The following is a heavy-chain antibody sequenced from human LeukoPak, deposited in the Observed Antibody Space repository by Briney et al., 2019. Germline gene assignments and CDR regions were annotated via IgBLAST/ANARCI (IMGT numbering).Heavy chain of an antibody. CDR1: GFTSSGSA. CDR2: IRSKANSYAT. CDR3: ARYCSSTSCYG. D-gene: IGHD2-2*01. Sequence: GGSLRLSCAASGFTSSGSAMHWVRQASGKGLEWVGRIRSKANSYATAYAASVKGRFTISRDDSKNTAYLQMNSLKTEDTAVYYCARYCSSTSCYGWGQGTLVTVSS. J-gene: IGHJ4*02. V-gene: IGHV3-73*01.